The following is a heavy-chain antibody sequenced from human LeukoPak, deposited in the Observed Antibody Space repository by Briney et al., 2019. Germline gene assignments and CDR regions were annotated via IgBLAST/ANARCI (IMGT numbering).Heavy chain of an antibody. Sequence: GGSLRLSCAASGFPFSSYAMTWVRQTPGKGLEWVSGISGSSSTTYFADSVKGRFTISRDSSKNTLFLQMNSLRAEDTAVYYCAKDVDIVATSYFDYWGQGTLVTVSS. CDR2: ISGSSSTT. J-gene: IGHJ4*02. D-gene: IGHD5-12*01. CDR3: AKDVDIVATSYFDY. V-gene: IGHV3-23*01. CDR1: GFPFSSYA.